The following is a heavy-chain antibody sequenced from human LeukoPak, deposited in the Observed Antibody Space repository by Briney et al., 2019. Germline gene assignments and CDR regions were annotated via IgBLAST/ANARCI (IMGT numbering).Heavy chain of an antibody. D-gene: IGHD4-17*01. J-gene: IGHJ4*02. V-gene: IGHV3-9*01. CDR2: ISWNNGSI. CDR1: GFTLDDYA. Sequence: GGSLRLSCAASGFTLDDYAMHWARHAPGKGLEWVLGISWNNGSIGHADCVRGRLTIYRDNAKNSLYLQMNRLRAEDTAVYYCEKVYYGDNYFDYWGQGTLVTVSS. CDR3: EKVYYGDNYFDY.